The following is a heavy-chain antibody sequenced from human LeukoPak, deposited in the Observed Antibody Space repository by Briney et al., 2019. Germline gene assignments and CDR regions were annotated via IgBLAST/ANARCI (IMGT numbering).Heavy chain of an antibody. CDR2: INPNSGGT. CDR3: ARENPVGATYC. D-gene: IGHD1-26*01. Sequence: ASVRVSSKASGYTFTVYYMHWVRQAPGQGLEWMGWINPNSGGTYYAQKFQGRVTMTRDTSISTAYMELSRLRSDDTAVYYCARENPVGATYCWGQGTLVTVSS. J-gene: IGHJ4*02. V-gene: IGHV1-2*02. CDR1: GYTFTVYY.